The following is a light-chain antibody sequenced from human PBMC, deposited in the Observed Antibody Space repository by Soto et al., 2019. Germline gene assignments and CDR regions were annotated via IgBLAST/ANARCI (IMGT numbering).Light chain of an antibody. Sequence: VITQSPAPLSLSPGERAPLTCSASQSISSKVGWYQQKPGQAPRLLISGVYSRAAGIPDRFSGSGSGTDFTLTISSLEPEDFAVYYCQHRSSWPLTFGGGTKVDIK. V-gene: IGKV3-11*01. CDR3: QHRSSWPLT. J-gene: IGKJ4*01. CDR1: QSISSK. CDR2: GVY.